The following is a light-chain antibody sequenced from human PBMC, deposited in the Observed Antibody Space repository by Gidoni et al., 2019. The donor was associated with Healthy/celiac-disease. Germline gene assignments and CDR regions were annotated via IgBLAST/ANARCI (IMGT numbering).Light chain of an antibody. Sequence: QSVLTQPTSASGTPGQRVTISCSGSSTNIGSNTVNWYQQLPGPAPKLLIYSNNQRPSGVPDRFSGSKSGTSASLAISGLQSEDEADYYCAAWDDSLKVVFGGGTKLTVL. CDR2: SNN. V-gene: IGLV1-44*01. CDR1: STNIGSNT. J-gene: IGLJ2*01. CDR3: AAWDDSLKVV.